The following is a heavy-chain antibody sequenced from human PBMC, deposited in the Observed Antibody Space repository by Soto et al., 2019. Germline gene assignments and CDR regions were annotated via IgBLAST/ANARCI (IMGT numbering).Heavy chain of an antibody. CDR2: IIPIFGTA. D-gene: IGHD1-20*01. J-gene: IGHJ4*02. CDR3: ARGYNWNYPDY. CDR1: GGTFSSYA. Sequence: QVQLVQSGAGVKKPGSSVKVCCKASGGTFSSYAISWVRQAPGQGLEWMGGIIPIFGTANYAQKFQGRVTITADESTSTAYTELSSLRSEDTAVYYCARGYNWNYPDYWGQGTLVTVSS. V-gene: IGHV1-69*01.